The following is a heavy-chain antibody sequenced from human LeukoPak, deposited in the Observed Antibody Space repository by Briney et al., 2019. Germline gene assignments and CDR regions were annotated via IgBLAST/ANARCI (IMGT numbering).Heavy chain of an antibody. CDR3: ARFLITAAGNFDY. CDR2: IYYSGST. Sequence: SETLSLTCTVSGGSISSSRYYWGWIRQPPGKGLEWIGSIYYSGSTYYNPSLKSRVTISVDTSKNQFSLKLSSVTAADTAVYYCARFLITAAGNFDYWGQGTLVTVSS. CDR1: GGSISSSRYY. V-gene: IGHV4-39*07. J-gene: IGHJ4*02. D-gene: IGHD6-13*01.